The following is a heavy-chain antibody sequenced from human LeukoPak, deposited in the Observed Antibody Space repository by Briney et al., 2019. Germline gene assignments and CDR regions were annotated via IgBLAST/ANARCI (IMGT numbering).Heavy chain of an antibody. CDR2: IKPDGNEK. Sequence: GGSLRLSCAASGLTFTDFWMNWVRLAPGRGLESLANIKPDGNEKYYVDSVKGRFAISRDNAKNEVYLEMNSLRAEDTGVYYCSGRDSSRSPRAYWGQGTLVSVSS. D-gene: IGHD2-2*01. CDR3: SGRDSSRSPRAY. J-gene: IGHJ4*02. V-gene: IGHV3-7*01. CDR1: GLTFTDFW.